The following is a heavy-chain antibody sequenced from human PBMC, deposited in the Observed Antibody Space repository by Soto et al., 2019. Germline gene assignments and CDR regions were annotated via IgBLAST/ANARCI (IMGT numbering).Heavy chain of an antibody. V-gene: IGHV4-39*01. CDR3: ARSLGPNYYDSSGNEWDPFDY. CDR2: IYYSGST. Sequence: PSETLSLTCTVSGGSISSSSYYWGWIRQPPGKGLEWIGSIYYSGSTYYNPSLKSRVTISVDTSKNQFSLKLSSVTAADTAVYYCARSLGPNYYDSSGNEWDPFDYWAQRTLVTVSS. D-gene: IGHD3-22*01. CDR1: GGSISSSSYY. J-gene: IGHJ4*02.